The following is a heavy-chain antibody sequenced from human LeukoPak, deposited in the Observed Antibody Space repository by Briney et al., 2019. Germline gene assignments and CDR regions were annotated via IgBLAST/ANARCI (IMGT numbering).Heavy chain of an antibody. D-gene: IGHD6-13*01. J-gene: IGHJ3*02. CDR3: ARLKIAGVNLIDAFDI. Sequence: PSETLSLTCAVYGGSFSGYYWSWIRQPPGKGLEWIGSIYYSGSTYYNPSLKSRVTVSVDTSKNQFSLKLSSVTAADTAVYYCARLKIAGVNLIDAFDIWGEGTMVTVSS. V-gene: IGHV4-34*01. CDR2: IYYSGST. CDR1: GGSFSGYY.